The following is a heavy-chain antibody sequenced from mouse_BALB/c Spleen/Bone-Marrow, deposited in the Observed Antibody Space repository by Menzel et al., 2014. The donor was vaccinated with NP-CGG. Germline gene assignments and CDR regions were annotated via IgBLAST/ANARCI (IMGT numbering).Heavy chain of an antibody. Sequence: EVKLVESGGDLVKPGGSLKLSCAASGFTFSSYGMSWVRQTPDKRLEWVATISSGGSYTYYPDSVKGRFTISRDNAKNTLYLQMSSLKSEDTAMYYCARLGRDYFDYWGQGTTLTVS. CDR3: ARLGRDYFDY. CDR2: ISSGGSYT. J-gene: IGHJ2*01. D-gene: IGHD4-1*01. V-gene: IGHV5-6*02. CDR1: GFTFSSYG.